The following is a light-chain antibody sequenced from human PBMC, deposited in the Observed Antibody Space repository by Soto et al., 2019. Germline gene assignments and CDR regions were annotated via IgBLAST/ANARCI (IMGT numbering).Light chain of an antibody. J-gene: IGLJ1*01. CDR2: NVN. Sequence: QSALTQPASVSGSPGQSITISCTGTSSDVGGYNYVSWYQQHPGEVPKLIIFNVNNRPSGVSNRFSGSKSGNTASLTISGLLAEDEADYYCSSFTSSTTYVFGTGTKLTVL. CDR3: SSFTSSTTYV. CDR1: SSDVGGYNY. V-gene: IGLV2-14*01.